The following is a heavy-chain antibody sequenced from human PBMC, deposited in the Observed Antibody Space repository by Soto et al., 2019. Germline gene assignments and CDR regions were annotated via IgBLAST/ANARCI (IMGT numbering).Heavy chain of an antibody. V-gene: IGHV3-53*01. CDR1: GLTVSSNY. CDR3: ALRGRWRVPGDYYYGMDV. D-gene: IGHD2-21*01. J-gene: IGHJ6*02. CDR2: IYTGGGT. Sequence: GGYLRLSCAASGLTVSSNYMNWVRQAPGKGLEWVSLIYTGGGTYYADSVKGRFTVSRDNSKNTLYLQMNSLRAEDTAVYYCALRGRWRVPGDYYYGMDVWGQGTSVTVSS.